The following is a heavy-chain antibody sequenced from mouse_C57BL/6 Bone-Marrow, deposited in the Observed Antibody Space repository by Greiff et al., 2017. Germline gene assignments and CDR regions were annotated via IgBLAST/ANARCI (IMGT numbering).Heavy chain of an antibody. CDR1: GYTFTSYD. V-gene: IGHV1-85*01. J-gene: IGHJ1*03. CDR2: IYPRDGST. CDR3: ARDYGSSYWYFDV. Sequence: VKLVESGPELVKPGASVTLFCKASGYTFTSYDINWVKQRPGQGLEWIGWIYPRDGSTKYNEKFKGKATLTVDTSSSTAYLELHSLTSEDSAVYFCARDYGSSYWYFDVGGTGTTVTVSS. D-gene: IGHD1-1*01.